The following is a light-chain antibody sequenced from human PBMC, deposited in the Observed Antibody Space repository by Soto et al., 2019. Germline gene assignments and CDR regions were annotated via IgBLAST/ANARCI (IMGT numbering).Light chain of an antibody. J-gene: IGKJ2*01. Sequence: ETVMTQSPATLSESPGERATLSCRASQSVSSNLAWYQQTPGQAPRLLIYGASTRATGIPARFSGSGSGTEFTLTISSLQSEDFAFYYCQQYNDWPRTFGQGTKLEIK. CDR3: QQYNDWPRT. CDR2: GAS. V-gene: IGKV3-15*01. CDR1: QSVSSN.